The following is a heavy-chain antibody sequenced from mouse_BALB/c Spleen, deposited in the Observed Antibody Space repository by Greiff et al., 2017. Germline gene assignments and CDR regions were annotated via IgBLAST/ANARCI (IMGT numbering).Heavy chain of an antibody. CDR1: GFTFSSFG. V-gene: IGHV5-17*02. CDR3: AREHRYDEFAY. CDR2: ISSGSSTI. Sequence: EVHLVESGGGLVQPGGSRKLSCAASGFTFSSFGMHWVRQAPEKGLEWVAYISSGSSTIYYADTVKGRFTISRDNPKNTLFLQMTSLRSEDTAMYYCAREHRYDEFAYWGQGTLVTVSA. J-gene: IGHJ3*01. D-gene: IGHD2-14*01.